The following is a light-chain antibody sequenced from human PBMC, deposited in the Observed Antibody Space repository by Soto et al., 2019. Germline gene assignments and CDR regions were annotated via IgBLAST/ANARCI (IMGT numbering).Light chain of an antibody. CDR3: SSYTSSSPLV. J-gene: IGLJ2*01. V-gene: IGLV2-14*03. Sequence: QSALTQPASVSGSPGQSITISCTGTSSDVGGYNYVSWYQQHPGKAPKLIIYDVSNRPSGVSNRFSGSKSGNTASLTISGLQAEDDADYYCSSYTSSSPLVFGGGTKLTVL. CDR2: DVS. CDR1: SSDVGGYNY.